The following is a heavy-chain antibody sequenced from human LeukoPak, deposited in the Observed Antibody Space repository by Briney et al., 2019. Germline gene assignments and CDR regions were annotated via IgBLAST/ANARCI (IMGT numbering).Heavy chain of an antibody. J-gene: IGHJ1*01. CDR3: ARVGPPTPTIATAGTGYFQH. V-gene: IGHV7-4-1*02. CDR1: GYSFTTYA. Sequence: ASVKVSCKASGYSFTTYALNWVRQAPGQGLEWMGWINTNTGNPTYAQGFTGQFVFSLDTSDSTAYLQISSLKAEDTAVYYCARVGPPTPTIATAGTGYFQHWGQGTLVTVSS. CDR2: INTNTGNP. D-gene: IGHD6-13*01.